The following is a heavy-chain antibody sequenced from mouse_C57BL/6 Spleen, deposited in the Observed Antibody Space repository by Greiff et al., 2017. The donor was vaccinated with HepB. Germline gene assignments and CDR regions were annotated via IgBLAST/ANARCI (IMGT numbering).Heavy chain of an antibody. V-gene: IGHV1-81*01. CDR2: IYPRSGNT. J-gene: IGHJ4*01. D-gene: IGHD5-1*01. CDR3: ARWGSNYAMDY. CDR1: GYTFTSYG. Sequence: VKLQESGAELARPGASVKLSCKASGYTFTSYGISWVKQRTGQGLEWIGEIYPRSGNTYYNEKFKGKATLTADKSSSTAYMELRSLTSEDSAVYFCARWGSNYAMDYWGQGTSVTVSS.